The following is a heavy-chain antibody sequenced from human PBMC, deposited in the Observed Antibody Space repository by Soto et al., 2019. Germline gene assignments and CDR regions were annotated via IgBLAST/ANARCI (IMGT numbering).Heavy chain of an antibody. D-gene: IGHD3-22*01. CDR3: AREGSGYPHWYFDP. V-gene: IGHV1-69*06. CDR1: GGTFSSYA. CDR2: IIPIFGTA. J-gene: IGHJ2*01. Sequence: QVQLVQSGAEVKKPGSSVKVSCQASGGTFSSYAISWVRQAPGPGLEWLGGIIPIFGTANYAQKFQGRVTITADKSTRPAQMELSSLRSEDTAVYYCAREGSGYPHWYFDPWGGGTLVTVSS.